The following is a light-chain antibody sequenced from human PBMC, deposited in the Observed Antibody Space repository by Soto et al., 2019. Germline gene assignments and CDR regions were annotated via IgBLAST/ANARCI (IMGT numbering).Light chain of an antibody. CDR3: QQSYSTPPCT. V-gene: IGKV1-39*01. CDR1: QSISSY. Sequence: DIQMTQSPSSLSASVGDRVTITCRASQSISSYLNWYQQKPGKAPKLLIYAASSLQSGVPSRFSGSGSGTDFTLTISSLQPEDFATYYCQQSYSTPPCTFGQGTKLDIK. J-gene: IGKJ1*01. CDR2: AAS.